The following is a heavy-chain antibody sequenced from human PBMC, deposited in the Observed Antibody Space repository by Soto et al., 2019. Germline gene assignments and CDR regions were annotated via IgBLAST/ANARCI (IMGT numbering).Heavy chain of an antibody. CDR1: GFIFSSYA. V-gene: IGHV3-30-3*01. Sequence: QVQLVESGGGVVQPGRSLRLSCAASGFIFSSYAMHWVRQAPGKGLEWVAVISYDGSNKYYADSVKGRFTISRDNSKNTLYVQMNSLRAEDTALYYCARDLDGVWGATLSHFDHWGQGTLVTVSS. D-gene: IGHD1-26*01. CDR2: ISYDGSNK. CDR3: ARDLDGVWGATLSHFDH. J-gene: IGHJ4*02.